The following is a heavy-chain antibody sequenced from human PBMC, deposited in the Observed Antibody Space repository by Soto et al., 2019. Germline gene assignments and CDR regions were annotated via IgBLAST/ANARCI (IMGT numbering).Heavy chain of an antibody. V-gene: IGHV3-23*01. Sequence: RLSCAASGFTVSSNYMSWVRQAPGKGLEWVSTISGSLGSAYYATSVEGRFTISGDNSNNTLYLQMNSLRVEDTATYYCAKDSRLPGFGLLIHAFDIWGHGTMVTVSS. CDR2: ISGSLGSA. CDR3: AKDSRLPGFGLLIHAFDI. CDR1: GFTVSSNY. J-gene: IGHJ3*02. D-gene: IGHD3-3*01.